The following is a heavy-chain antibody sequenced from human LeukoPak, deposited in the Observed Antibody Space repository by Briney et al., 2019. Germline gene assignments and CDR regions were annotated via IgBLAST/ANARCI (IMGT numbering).Heavy chain of an antibody. V-gene: IGHV1-69*06. Sequence: ASVKVSCKASGGTFSSYAISWVRQAPGQGLEWMGGIIPIFGTANYAQKFQGRVTITADKSTSTAYMELSSLRSEDTAVYYCARGLAAIPSYYYYYMDVWGKGTTVTISS. J-gene: IGHJ6*03. CDR2: IIPIFGTA. CDR3: ARGLAAIPSYYYYYMDV. D-gene: IGHD6-25*01. CDR1: GGTFSSYA.